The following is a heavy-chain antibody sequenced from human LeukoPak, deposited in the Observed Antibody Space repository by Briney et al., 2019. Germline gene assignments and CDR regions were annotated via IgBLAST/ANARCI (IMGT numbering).Heavy chain of an antibody. CDR3: ARNHLNYYDSSGYYFDY. CDR1: GYTFTSNY. D-gene: IGHD3-22*01. Sequence: ASVKVSCKASGYTFTSNYIHWVRQAPGQGLEWMGMIYPRDGSTSYAQKFQGRVTATRDTSTSTAYMELSSLRSEDTAVYYCARNHLNYYDSSGYYFDYWGQGTLVTVSS. V-gene: IGHV1-46*01. CDR2: IYPRDGST. J-gene: IGHJ4*02.